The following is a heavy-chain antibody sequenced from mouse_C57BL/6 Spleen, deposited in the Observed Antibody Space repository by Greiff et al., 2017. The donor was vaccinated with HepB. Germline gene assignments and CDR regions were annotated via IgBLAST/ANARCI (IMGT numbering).Heavy chain of an antibody. V-gene: IGHV1-81*01. Sequence: QVQLQQSGAELARPGASVKLSCKASGYTFTSSGISWVKQRNGQGLEWIGEIYPRSGNTYYNEKFKGKATLTADKSSSTAYMELRSLTSEDSAVYFWARFRAAQATYAYWGQGTLVTFSA. CDR1: GYTFTSSG. D-gene: IGHD3-2*02. CDR2: IYPRSGNT. CDR3: ARFRAAQATYAY. J-gene: IGHJ3*01.